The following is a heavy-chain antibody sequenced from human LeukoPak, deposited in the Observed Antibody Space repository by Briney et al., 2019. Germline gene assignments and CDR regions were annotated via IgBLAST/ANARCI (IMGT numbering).Heavy chain of an antibody. J-gene: IGHJ4*02. CDR1: GGTFSSYA. V-gene: IGHV1-69*05. D-gene: IGHD1-26*01. Sequence: SVKVSCKASGGTFSSYAISWVRQAPRQGLEWMGGIIPIFGTANYAQKFQGRVTITTDESTSTAYMELSSLRSEDTAVYYCARDSGSYEYYFDYWGQGTLVTVSS. CDR3: ARDSGSYEYYFDY. CDR2: IIPIFGTA.